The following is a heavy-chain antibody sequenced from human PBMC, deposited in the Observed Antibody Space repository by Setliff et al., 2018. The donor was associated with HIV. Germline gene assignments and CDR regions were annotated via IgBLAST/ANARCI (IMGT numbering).Heavy chain of an antibody. V-gene: IGHV1-18*01. CDR2: IIPIARAP. Sequence: ASVKVSCKASGGIFNTYGMNWVRQAPGQGLEWMGGIIPIARAPNYAQKLQGRVTMTTDTSTSTAYMELRSLRSDDTAVYYCARAAASKNIRGEYYFDYWGQGTLVTVSS. J-gene: IGHJ4*02. CDR3: ARAAASKNIRGEYYFDY. D-gene: IGHD3-16*01. CDR1: GGIFNTYG.